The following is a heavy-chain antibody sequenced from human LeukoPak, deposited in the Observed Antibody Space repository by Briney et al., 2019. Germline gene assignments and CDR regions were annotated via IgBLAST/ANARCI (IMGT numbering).Heavy chain of an antibody. V-gene: IGHV4-59*01. CDR3: ATLRYCSGGSCFPKYFQH. Sequence: XXXXWIXXXXGKGLEWIGYIYYSGSTGYNPSLKSRVTISVDTSKNQFSLKLSSVTAADTAMYYCATLRYCSGGSCFPKYFQHWGQGTLVTVSS. J-gene: IGHJ1*01. CDR2: IYYSGST. D-gene: IGHD2-15*01. CDR1: XX.